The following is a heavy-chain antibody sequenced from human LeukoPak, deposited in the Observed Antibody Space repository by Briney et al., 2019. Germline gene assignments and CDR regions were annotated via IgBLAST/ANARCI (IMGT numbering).Heavy chain of an antibody. CDR3: ARALDSGYDRYYFDY. CDR1: GGSINSYS. Sequence: SETLSLTCTVSGGSINSYSWSWTRQPPGKGLEWIGYIYYSGSTYYNPSLKSRVTISVDTSKNQFSLKLSSVTAADTAVYYCARALDSGYDRYYFDYWGQGTLVTVSS. D-gene: IGHD5-12*01. CDR2: IYYSGST. V-gene: IGHV4-59*12. J-gene: IGHJ4*02.